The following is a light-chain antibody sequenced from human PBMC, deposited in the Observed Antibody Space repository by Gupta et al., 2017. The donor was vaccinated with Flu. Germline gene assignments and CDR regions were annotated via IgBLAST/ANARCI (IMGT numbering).Light chain of an antibody. CDR2: EVS. V-gene: IGLV2-14*01. Sequence: INISCTVTGSEVGGDNYVVWNQQHPGNARKLMIYEVSKRPAGVASRFSGSKAGNTAALTISGRQAEDAADYYCSSYTSSSTVVFGGGTKLTVL. CDR1: GSEVGGDNY. CDR3: SSYTSSSTVV. J-gene: IGLJ2*01.